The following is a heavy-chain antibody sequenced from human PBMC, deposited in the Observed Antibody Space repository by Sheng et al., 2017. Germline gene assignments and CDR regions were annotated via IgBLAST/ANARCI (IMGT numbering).Heavy chain of an antibody. V-gene: IGHV1-18*01. J-gene: IGHJ6*02. CDR2: ISNYNHRPNT. D-gene: IGHD6-13*01. CDR3: ARDRLDWYGYYYFGLDV. Sequence: QFLLVQSAAEVKKPGASVKVSCRASGYPFTRRGISWVRQAPGQGLEWMGWISNYNHRPNTNYAQRFQGRVTLSIDTSTSTAYMELRSLRSDDTAVYYCARDRLDWYGYYYFGLDVWDQGP. CDR1: GYPFTRRG.